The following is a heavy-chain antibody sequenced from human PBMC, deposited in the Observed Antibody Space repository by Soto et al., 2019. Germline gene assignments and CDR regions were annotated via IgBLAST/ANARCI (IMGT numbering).Heavy chain of an antibody. V-gene: IGHV1-18*01. Sequence: ASVKVSCKTSGYTFTRNGISWVRQAPGQGLEWMGWISPNSGNTKYAQKLQGRVIMTTDTSTSTAYMELRSLRSDDTAVYYCVKDRDSNSWPSRDVWGPGTTVTVSS. CDR1: GYTFTRNG. D-gene: IGHD3-22*01. CDR3: VKDRDSNSWPSRDV. J-gene: IGHJ6*02. CDR2: ISPNSGNT.